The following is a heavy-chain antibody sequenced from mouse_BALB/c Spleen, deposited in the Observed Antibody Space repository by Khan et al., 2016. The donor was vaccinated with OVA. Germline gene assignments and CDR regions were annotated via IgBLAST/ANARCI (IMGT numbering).Heavy chain of an antibody. CDR2: ISSGSNTI. J-gene: IGHJ2*01. D-gene: IGHD2-3*01. CDR1: GFTFSGFG. CDR3: ARTGYYYFDY. Sequence: EVELVESGGGLVQPGGSLKLSCAASGFTFSGFGMHWVRQAPEKGLEWVAYISSGSNTIYYADTVKGRFTISSANPKNTLFLQMTSLRSEATAMYFCARTGYYYFDYWGQGTTLTVSS. V-gene: IGHV5-17*02.